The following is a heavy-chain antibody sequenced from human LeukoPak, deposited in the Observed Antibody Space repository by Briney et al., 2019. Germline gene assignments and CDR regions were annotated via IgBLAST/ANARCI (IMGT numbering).Heavy chain of an antibody. V-gene: IGHV4-59*01. CDR2: IYYSGST. CDR3: ARGHSSSWQRGYYYGMDV. CDR1: GASISSYY. J-gene: IGHJ6*02. D-gene: IGHD6-13*01. Sequence: SETLSLTCTVSGASISSYYWSWIRQPPGKGLEWIGYIYYSGSTNYNPSLKSRVTISVDTSKNQFSLKLSSVTAADTAVYYCARGHSSSWQRGYYYGMDVWGQGTTVTVSS.